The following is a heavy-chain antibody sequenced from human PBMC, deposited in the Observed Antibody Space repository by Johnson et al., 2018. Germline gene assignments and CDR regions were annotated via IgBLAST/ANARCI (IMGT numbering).Heavy chain of an antibody. V-gene: IGHV3-30*03. CDR1: GFTLSSHA. Sequence: VRLLEAGGGVVHPGRSLRLSCAASGFTLSSHAMHWVRQAPGAGLEWLSVISHEGANKHYVGSVRGRFFISRDNSKNTLYLQMNSLRTEDTAVYYCARELSRDGYHSLEDWGQGTLVTVSS. D-gene: IGHD5-24*01. CDR2: ISHEGANK. CDR3: ARELSRDGYHSLED. J-gene: IGHJ4*02.